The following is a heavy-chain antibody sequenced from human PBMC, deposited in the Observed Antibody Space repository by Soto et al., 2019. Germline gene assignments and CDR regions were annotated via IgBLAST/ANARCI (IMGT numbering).Heavy chain of an antibody. Sequence: SETLSLTCAVSGGSISSYYWSWIRQPPGKGLEWIGYIDYSGSTNYNPSLKSRVTISVDTSKNQFSLKLSSVTDADTAVYYCGGRRGGEPGSDYWGQGPLVTASS. CDR1: GGSISSYY. J-gene: IGHJ4*02. V-gene: IGHV4-59*08. D-gene: IGHD6-13*01. CDR3: GGRRGGEPGSDY. CDR2: IDYSGST.